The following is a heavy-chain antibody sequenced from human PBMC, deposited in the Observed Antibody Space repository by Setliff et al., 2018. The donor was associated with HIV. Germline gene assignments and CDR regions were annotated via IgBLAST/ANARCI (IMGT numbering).Heavy chain of an antibody. J-gene: IGHJ6*02. CDR1: GFTFSDYD. CDR3: AREIQVVYTGGHYFYGMDV. D-gene: IGHD3-16*01. V-gene: IGHV3-13*01. CDR2: IGTGGDT. Sequence: LRLSCEASGFTFSDYDFHWVRQAAGQGLEWVSAIGTGGDTYYVDSVKGRFTISRDNARNSLYLQMNNLGAGDTAVYYCAREIQVVYTGGHYFYGMDVWGQGTAVTVPS.